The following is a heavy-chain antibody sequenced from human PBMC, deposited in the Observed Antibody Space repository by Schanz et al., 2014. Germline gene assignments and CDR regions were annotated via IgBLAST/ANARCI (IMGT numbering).Heavy chain of an antibody. D-gene: IGHD3-10*01. CDR1: GFSVGNKY. CDR2: ISGSGGST. CDR3: AKGRFGELSAFDI. Sequence: DVQLLESGGGLVQPGGSLRLSCAASGFSVGNKYMNWVRQAPGKGLEWVSAISGSGGSTYYADSVKGRFTISRDNSKNTLYLQMNSLRAEDTAVYYCAKGRFGELSAFDIWGQGTMVTVSS. V-gene: IGHV3-23*01. J-gene: IGHJ3*02.